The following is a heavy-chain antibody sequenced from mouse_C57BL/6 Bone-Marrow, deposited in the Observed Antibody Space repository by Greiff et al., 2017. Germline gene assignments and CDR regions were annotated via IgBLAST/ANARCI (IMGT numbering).Heavy chain of an antibody. D-gene: IGHD1-2*01. CDR1: GFTFSSYA. J-gene: IGHJ4*01. CDR2: ISDGGSYT. CDR3: AGDNYYRSDYAMDY. Sequence: EVQLVESGGGLVKPGGSLKLSCAASGFTFSSYAMSWVRQTPEKRLEWVATISDGGSYTYYPDNVKGRFTISRDNAKNTQYLQMSHLKSEDTAMYDCAGDNYYRSDYAMDYWGQGTSVTVSS. V-gene: IGHV5-4*01.